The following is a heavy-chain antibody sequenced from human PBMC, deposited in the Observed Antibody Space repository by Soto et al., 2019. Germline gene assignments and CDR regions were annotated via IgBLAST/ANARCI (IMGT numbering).Heavy chain of an antibody. J-gene: IGHJ4*02. V-gene: IGHV1-18*01. Sequence: GASVKVSCKASGYTFTSYGISWVRQAPGQGLEWMGWISAYNGNTNYAQKLQGRVTMTTDTSTSTDYMELRSLRSDDTAVYYCARAGSRRYFDWPDYWGQGTLVTVSS. CDR1: GYTFTSYG. CDR3: ARAGSRRYFDWPDY. D-gene: IGHD3-9*01. CDR2: ISAYNGNT.